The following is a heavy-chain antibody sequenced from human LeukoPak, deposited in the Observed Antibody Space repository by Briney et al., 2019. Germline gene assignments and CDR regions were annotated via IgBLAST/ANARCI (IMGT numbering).Heavy chain of an antibody. Sequence: GSLRLSCATSGFTFVDYGLSWVRRAPGKGLEWLCAINYNGAITDYADSVKGRFTISRDNAKNSLHLRMDSLRAEDTALYYCARDRLGPSFSVSHFDLWGQGTLVTVSS. CDR2: INYNGAIT. CDR3: ARDRLGPSFSVSHFDL. D-gene: IGHD3-3*02. CDR1: GFTFVDYG. J-gene: IGHJ4*02. V-gene: IGHV3-20*04.